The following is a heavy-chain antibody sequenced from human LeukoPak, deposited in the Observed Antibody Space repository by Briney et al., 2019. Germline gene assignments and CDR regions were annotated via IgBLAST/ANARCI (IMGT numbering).Heavy chain of an antibody. V-gene: IGHV1-69*04. Sequence: SVKVSCKASGGTFSSYAISWVRQAPGQGLEWMGRIIPILGIANYAQKFQGRVTITADKSTSTAYMELSSLRSEDTAVYYCARDLNRYYYYYGMDVWGQGTTVTVSS. D-gene: IGHD1-14*01. CDR1: GGTFSSYA. CDR2: IIPILGIA. J-gene: IGHJ6*02. CDR3: ARDLNRYYYYYGMDV.